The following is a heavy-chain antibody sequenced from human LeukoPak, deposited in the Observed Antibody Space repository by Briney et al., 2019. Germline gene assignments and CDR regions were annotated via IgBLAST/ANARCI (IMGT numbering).Heavy chain of an antibody. CDR2: ISGSGGST. D-gene: IGHD3-3*01. V-gene: IGHV3-23*01. CDR3: AKDPFVYDFWSGFTKPRYYFDY. Sequence: GGSLRLSCAASGFTFSSYAMSWVRQAPGKGLEWVSAISGSGGSTYYADSVKGRFTISRDNSKNTLYLQMNSLRAEDTAVYYCAKDPFVYDFWSGFTKPRYYFDYWGQGTLVTVSS. CDR1: GFTFSSYA. J-gene: IGHJ4*02.